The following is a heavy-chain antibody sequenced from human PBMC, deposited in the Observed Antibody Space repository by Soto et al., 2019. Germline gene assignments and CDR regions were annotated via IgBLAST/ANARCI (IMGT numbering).Heavy chain of an antibody. Sequence: GASVKVSCKASGDTFTSYAMHWVRQAPGQRLEWMGWINAGNGNTKYSQKFQGRVTITRDTSASTAYMEPSSLRSEDTAVYYCARSIVVVTALDYWGQGTLVTVSS. CDR3: ARSIVVVTALDY. J-gene: IGHJ4*02. CDR1: GDTFTSYA. CDR2: INAGNGNT. D-gene: IGHD2-21*02. V-gene: IGHV1-3*01.